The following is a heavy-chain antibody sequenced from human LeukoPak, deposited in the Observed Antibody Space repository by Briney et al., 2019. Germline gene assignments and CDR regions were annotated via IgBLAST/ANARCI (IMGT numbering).Heavy chain of an antibody. CDR2: IYNRRSA. CDR3: ARSGTFCYDSSGLSFDY. V-gene: IGHV4-39*07. Sequence: SETLSLTCTVSGVSISISGYYWGWIPQPPGKGLEWIVSIYNRRSAYCSPSLKSRVTISVDTSKNQFSLKLSSVTAADAAVYYCARSGTFCYDSSGLSFDYWGQGTLVTVSS. D-gene: IGHD3-22*01. CDR1: GVSISISGYY. J-gene: IGHJ4*02.